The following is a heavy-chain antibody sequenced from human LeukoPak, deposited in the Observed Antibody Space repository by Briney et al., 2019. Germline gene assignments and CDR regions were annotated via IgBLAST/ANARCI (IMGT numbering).Heavy chain of an antibody. CDR3: ARGPGGMSSGYFYDY. J-gene: IGHJ4*02. CDR1: GYTFTGYY. V-gene: IGHV1-46*01. CDR2: INPSGGST. D-gene: IGHD3-22*01. Sequence: ASVKVSCKASGYTFTGYYMHWVRQAPGQGLEWMGIINPSGGSTSYAQKFQGRVTMTRDMSTSTVYMELSSLRSEDTAVYYCARGPGGMSSGYFYDYWGQGTLVTVSS.